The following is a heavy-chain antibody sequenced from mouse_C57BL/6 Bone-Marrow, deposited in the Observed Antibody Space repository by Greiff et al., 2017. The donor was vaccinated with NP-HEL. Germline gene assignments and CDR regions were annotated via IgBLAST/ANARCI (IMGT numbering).Heavy chain of an antibody. CDR3: ARHDYGPFAY. CDR1: GFTFSDYY. D-gene: IGHD1-1*02. CDR2: ISNGGGST. Sequence: EVQGVESGGGLVQPGGSLKLSCAASGFTFSDYYMYWVRQTPEKRLEWVAYISNGGGSTYYPDTVKGRFTISRDNAKNTLYLQMSRLKSEDTAMYYCARHDYGPFAYWGQGTLVTVSA. J-gene: IGHJ3*01. V-gene: IGHV5-12*01.